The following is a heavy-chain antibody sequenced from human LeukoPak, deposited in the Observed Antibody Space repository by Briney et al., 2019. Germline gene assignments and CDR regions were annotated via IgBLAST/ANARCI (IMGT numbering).Heavy chain of an antibody. CDR1: GFTFSSYW. Sequence: GGPLRLSCAASGFTFSSYWMSWVRQAPGKGLEWVANIKQDGSEKYYVDSVKGRFTISRDNAKNPLYLQMNSLRAEDTAVYYCERDGAVAGTDYWGQGTLVTVSS. D-gene: IGHD6-19*01. CDR3: ERDGAVAGTDY. V-gene: IGHV3-7*01. CDR2: IKQDGSEK. J-gene: IGHJ4*02.